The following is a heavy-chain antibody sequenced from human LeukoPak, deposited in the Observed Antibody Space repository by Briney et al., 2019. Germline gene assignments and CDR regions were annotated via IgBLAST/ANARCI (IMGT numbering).Heavy chain of an antibody. V-gene: IGHV3-48*02. CDR3: AKAYYGDYYDY. D-gene: IGHD4-17*01. J-gene: IGHJ4*02. CDR1: GFTFSSYG. CDR2: ISSSSSTI. Sequence: GGSLRLSCAASGFTFSSYGINWVRQAPGKGLEWVSFISSSSSTIYYADSVKGRLTISRDNAKNSLYLQMNNLRDEDTAVYYCAKAYYGDYYDYWGQGTLVTVSS.